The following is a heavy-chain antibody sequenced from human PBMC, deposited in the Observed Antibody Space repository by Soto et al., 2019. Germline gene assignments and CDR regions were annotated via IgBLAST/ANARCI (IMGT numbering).Heavy chain of an antibody. CDR1: GYTSTSYA. V-gene: IGHV1-3*01. D-gene: IGHD3-3*01. CDR2: INAGNGNT. CDR3: ARGTGSGMDV. J-gene: IGHJ6*02. Sequence: ASVKVSCKASGYTSTSYAMHWVRQAPGQRLEWMGWINAGNGNTKYSQKFQGRVTITRDTSASTAYMEVSSLRSEDTTVYYCARGTGSGMDVWGQGTTVTVSS.